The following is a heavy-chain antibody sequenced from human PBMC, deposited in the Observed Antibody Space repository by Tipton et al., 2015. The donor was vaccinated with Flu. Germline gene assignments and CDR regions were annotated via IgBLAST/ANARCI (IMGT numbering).Heavy chain of an antibody. CDR1: GDSISSRYY. CDR2: IHHSGNT. D-gene: IGHD3-10*01. CDR3: SRSTYYYGSGTSDY. Sequence: TLSLTCTISGDSISSRYYWGWIRQPPGKGLEWIGEIHHSGNTYYEPSLKSRVTISLDTFQNHFSLKLISVTAADTAVYYCSRSTYYYGSGTSDYWGQGTLVTVSS. V-gene: IGHV4-38-2*02. J-gene: IGHJ4*02.